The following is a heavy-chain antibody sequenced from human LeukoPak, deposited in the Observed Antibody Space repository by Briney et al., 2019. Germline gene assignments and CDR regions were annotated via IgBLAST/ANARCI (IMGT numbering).Heavy chain of an antibody. V-gene: IGHV1-2*02. CDR1: GYSFTGYY. D-gene: IGHD6-6*01. CDR2: INPNSGAT. Sequence: ASVKVSCKASGYSFTGYYIHWVRQAPGQGFEWMGWINPNSGATNYAQRFQDRVTMTRDTSINTAYLELGSLRSDDTAVYFCARARWQLVPYFDSWGQGTLVTVSS. J-gene: IGHJ4*02. CDR3: ARARWQLVPYFDS.